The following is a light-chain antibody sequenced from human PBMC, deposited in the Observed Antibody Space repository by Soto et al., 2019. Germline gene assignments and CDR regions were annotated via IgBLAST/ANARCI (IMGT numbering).Light chain of an antibody. J-gene: IGLJ3*02. CDR3: CSYTRSDTWV. Sequence: QSALTQPASVSGSPGQSITISCTGTSSDIGGYNYVSWYQQDPGKAPRLMIYEVSNRPSGVSNRFSGSKSGDTASLTISGLQAEDEADYYCCSYTRSDTWVFGGGTKLTVL. CDR1: SSDIGGYNY. V-gene: IGLV2-14*01. CDR2: EVS.